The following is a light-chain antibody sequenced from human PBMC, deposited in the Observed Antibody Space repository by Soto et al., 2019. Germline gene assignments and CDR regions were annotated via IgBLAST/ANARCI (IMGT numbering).Light chain of an antibody. CDR1: QSISSY. CDR3: QQSYSTPRT. CDR2: AAS. J-gene: IGKJ1*01. Sequence: DIQMTQSPSSLSASVGDIVTISFRASQSISSYLNWYQQKPGKAPKFLIYAASSLQSGVPSRFSGSGSGTDFTLTISSLQPEDFATYYCQQSYSTPRTFGQGTKVDIK. V-gene: IGKV1-39*01.